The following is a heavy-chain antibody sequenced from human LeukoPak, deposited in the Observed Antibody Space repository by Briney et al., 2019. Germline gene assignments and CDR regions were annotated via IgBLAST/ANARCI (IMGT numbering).Heavy chain of an antibody. CDR2: IYHSGST. D-gene: IGHD3-22*01. CDR3: ARVGTRSRQNYYDSSKNWYFDL. CDR1: GYSISSGYY. Sequence: SETLSLTCTVSGYSISSGYYWGWIRQPPGKGLEWIGSIYHSGSTYYNPSLKSRVTISVDTSKNQFSLKLSSVTAADTAVYYCARVGTRSRQNYYDSSKNWYFDLWGRGTLVTVSS. V-gene: IGHV4-38-2*02. J-gene: IGHJ2*01.